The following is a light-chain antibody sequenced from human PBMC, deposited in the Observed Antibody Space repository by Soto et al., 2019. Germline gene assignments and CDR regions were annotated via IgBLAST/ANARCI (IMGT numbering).Light chain of an antibody. CDR3: QQGHGFLT. CDR1: QDITTR. Sequence: DIQMTQSPSSVSASVGDRVTITCRASQDITTRLAWYQQKPGKAPQILIYSASTLQTGLPPRFRGSGSGTEFTLTITNLQPDDFAPYDCQQGHGFLTFGVGTTVE. V-gene: IGKV1-12*01. J-gene: IGKJ4*01. CDR2: SAS.